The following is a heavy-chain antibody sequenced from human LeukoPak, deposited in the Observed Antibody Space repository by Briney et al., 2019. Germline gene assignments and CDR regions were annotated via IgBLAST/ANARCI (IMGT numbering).Heavy chain of an antibody. V-gene: IGHV3-48*02. Sequence: GGSLRLSCAASGFTFSTYSMNWVRQAPGKGLEWVSFISAVGSAIYYADSVKGRFTISRDNAKNSLYLQMNSLRDEDTAVYYCARVAEIQLWLQSAFDYWGQGTLVTVSS. CDR2: ISAVGSAI. D-gene: IGHD5-18*01. CDR3: ARVAEIQLWLQSAFDY. CDR1: GFTFSTYS. J-gene: IGHJ4*02.